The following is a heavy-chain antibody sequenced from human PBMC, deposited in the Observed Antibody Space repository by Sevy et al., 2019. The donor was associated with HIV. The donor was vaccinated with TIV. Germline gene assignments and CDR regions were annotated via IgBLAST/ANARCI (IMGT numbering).Heavy chain of an antibody. J-gene: IGHJ4*02. D-gene: IGHD3-10*01. V-gene: IGHV3-9*01. CDR2: ISWNSGSI. CDR1: GFTFDDYA. CDR3: AKDISRDRDYGNSPRFDY. Sequence: GGSLRLSCAASGFTFDDYAMHWVRQVPGKGLEWVSGISWNSGSIGYADSMKGRFTISRDNAKNSLYLQMNSLRAEDSAVYYCAKDISRDRDYGNSPRFDYWGQGTLVTVSS.